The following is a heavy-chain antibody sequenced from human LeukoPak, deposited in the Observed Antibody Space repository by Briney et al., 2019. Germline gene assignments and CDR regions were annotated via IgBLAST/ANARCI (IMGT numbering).Heavy chain of an antibody. D-gene: IGHD3-10*01. Sequence: ASVKVSCKASGYTFTSYGISWVRQAPGQGLEWMGWISAYNGNTNYAQKLQGRVTMTTDTSTSTAYMELRSLRSDDTAVYYCARDHWGIWFGELYPRVYYYYMDVWGKGTTVTVSS. CDR2: ISAYNGNT. V-gene: IGHV1-18*01. CDR1: GYTFTSYG. J-gene: IGHJ6*03. CDR3: ARDHWGIWFGELYPRVYYYYMDV.